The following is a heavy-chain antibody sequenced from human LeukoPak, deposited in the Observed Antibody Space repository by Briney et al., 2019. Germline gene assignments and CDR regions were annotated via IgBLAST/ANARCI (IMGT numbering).Heavy chain of an antibody. CDR1: GFTFSDYY. CDR2: ISSSGSTI. D-gene: IGHD3-10*01. Sequence: GGSLRLSCAASGFTFSDYYMSWIRQAPGKGLEWVSYISSSGSTIYYADSVKGRFTISRDNAKNSLYLQMNSLRAEDTAVYFCAKRGIVIRAVIIVGFHKEAYYFDYWGLGTLVTVSS. V-gene: IGHV3-11*01. CDR3: AKRGIVIRAVIIVGFHKEAYYFDY. J-gene: IGHJ4*02.